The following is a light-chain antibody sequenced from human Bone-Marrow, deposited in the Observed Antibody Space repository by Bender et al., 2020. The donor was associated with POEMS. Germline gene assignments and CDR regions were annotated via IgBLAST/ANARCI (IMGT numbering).Light chain of an antibody. J-gene: IGLJ2*01. CDR3: ASFSTSSTLEI. Sequence: QSALTQPASVSESPGQSITISCTGSSSDVGGYDYVSWYQQHPGKAPKVLIYAVSNRPSGVSDRFSGSKSGITASLTISGLQAEDEADYYCASFSTSSTLEIFGGGTNLIVL. V-gene: IGLV2-14*01. CDR2: AVS. CDR1: SSDVGGYDY.